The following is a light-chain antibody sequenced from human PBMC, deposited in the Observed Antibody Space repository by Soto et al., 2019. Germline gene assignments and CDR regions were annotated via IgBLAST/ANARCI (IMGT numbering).Light chain of an antibody. CDR2: GAS. CDR3: QQYGSSPYT. Sequence: LTQSPGTLSLSPGERATLSCRASQSVTSNYLAWYQQRPGQAPRLLIYGASSRATGIPDRFSGNGSGTDFTLTISRLEPEDFAVYYCQQYGSSPYTFGQGTKLEIK. CDR1: QSVTSNY. J-gene: IGKJ2*01. V-gene: IGKV3-20*01.